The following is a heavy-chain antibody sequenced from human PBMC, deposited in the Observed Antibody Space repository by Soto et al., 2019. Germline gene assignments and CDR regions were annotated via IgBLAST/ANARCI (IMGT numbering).Heavy chain of an antibody. CDR2: VYYRGRS. CDR1: GGSVSNSNYY. D-gene: IGHD2-8*01. Sequence: TLSLTCTVSGGSVSNSNYYWGWIRQSPGKGLEWIGSVYYRGRSYSKSSVKSRVTISVDTSKNQFSLNLNSVTASDTAVYFCVSQRTSVLTQAYFDYWGPGALVTVSS. J-gene: IGHJ4*02. V-gene: IGHV4-39*01. CDR3: VSQRTSVLTQAYFDY.